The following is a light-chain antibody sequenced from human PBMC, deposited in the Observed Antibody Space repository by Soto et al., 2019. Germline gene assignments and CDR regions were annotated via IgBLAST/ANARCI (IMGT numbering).Light chain of an antibody. V-gene: IGLV2-14*01. CDR3: SSYTSTSTLL. CDR1: SSDVGGYDH. J-gene: IGLJ2*01. Sequence: QSALTQPASVSRSPGQSITISCTGTSSDVGGYDHVSWYQQHPGKAPKLLIYDVSNQPSGVSNRFSGSKSGNTASLTISGLQADDEADYYCSSYTSTSTLLFGGGTKLTVL. CDR2: DVS.